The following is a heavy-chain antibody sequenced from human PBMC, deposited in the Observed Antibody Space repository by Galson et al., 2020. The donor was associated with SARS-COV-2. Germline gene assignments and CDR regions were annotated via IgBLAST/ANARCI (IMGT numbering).Heavy chain of an antibody. V-gene: IGHV3-21*01. CDR2: ISISGSYK. D-gene: IGHD3-9*01. CDR1: GFTFSDYT. J-gene: IGHJ2*01. CDR3: ARALGATPGYYWYFDL. Sequence: GGSLRLSCAASGFTFSDYTINWVRQAPGTGLEWVSAISISGSYKFYADSVRGRFTISRDNAKNSSYLQVNSLRAEDTAVYYCARALGATPGYYWYFDLWGRGTLVTVSS.